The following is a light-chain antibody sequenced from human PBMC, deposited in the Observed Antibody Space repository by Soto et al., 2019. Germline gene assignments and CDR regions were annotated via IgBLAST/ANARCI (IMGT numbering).Light chain of an antibody. CDR1: QSVSSN. Sequence: EIVMTQSPATLSVSPGERATLSCRASQSVSSNLAWYQQKPGQAPRLLIYGASSRATGITARFSGSGSGTEFTLTISSLQSEAVAFYYCQQYNNWPPENTFGQGTKLEIK. CDR3: QQYNNWPPENT. CDR2: GAS. J-gene: IGKJ2*01. V-gene: IGKV3-15*01.